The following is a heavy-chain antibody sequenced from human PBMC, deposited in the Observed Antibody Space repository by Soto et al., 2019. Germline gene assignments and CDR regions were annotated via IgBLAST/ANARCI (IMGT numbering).Heavy chain of an antibody. CDR1: GGTFSSYA. CDR3: ARESRYCSGGSCYFLPGIDY. J-gene: IGHJ4*02. V-gene: IGHV1-69*12. D-gene: IGHD2-15*01. Sequence: QVQLVQSGAEVKKPGSSVKVSCKASGGTFSSYAISWVRQAPGQGLEWMGGIIPIFSTANYAQKFQGSVTITADESTSTAYMELSSLRSEDTAVYYCARESRYCSGGSCYFLPGIDYWGQGTLVTVSS. CDR2: IIPIFSTA.